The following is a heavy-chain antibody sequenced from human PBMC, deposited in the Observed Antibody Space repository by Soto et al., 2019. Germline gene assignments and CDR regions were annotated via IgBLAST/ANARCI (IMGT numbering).Heavy chain of an antibody. CDR2: INHSGST. CDR3: ARDGQYYHLWSAYHHEGPYGMDV. CDR1: GGSFSGYY. D-gene: IGHD3-3*02. V-gene: IGHV4-34*02. J-gene: IGHJ6*02. Sequence: QVQLQQWGAGLLKPSETLSLTCAVYGGSFSGYYWTWIRQAPGKELEWIGEINHSGSTNYNSSLKSRVTISVDTSKNPFSLILHSVTAADTAVYYCARDGQYYHLWSAYHHEGPYGMDVWGQGTTVTVSS.